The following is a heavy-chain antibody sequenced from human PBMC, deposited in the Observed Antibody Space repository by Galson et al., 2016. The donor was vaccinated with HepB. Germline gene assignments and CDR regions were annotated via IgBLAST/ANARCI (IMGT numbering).Heavy chain of an antibody. Sequence: SVKVSCKASGGTFSXYAISXVRQAPGQGLEWMGGIIPIFGTANYAQKFQGRVTITADKSTSTAYMELSSLRSEDTAVYYCARSGSRELADYWGQGTLVTVSS. D-gene: IGHD1-26*01. V-gene: IGHV1-69*06. CDR1: GGTFSXYA. CDR3: ARSGSRELADY. CDR2: IIPIFGTA. J-gene: IGHJ4*02.